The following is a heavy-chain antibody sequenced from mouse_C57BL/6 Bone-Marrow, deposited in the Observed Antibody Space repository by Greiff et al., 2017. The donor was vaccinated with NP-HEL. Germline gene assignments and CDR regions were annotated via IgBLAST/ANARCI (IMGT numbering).Heavy chain of an antibody. CDR3: TRSPGPVDY. J-gene: IGHJ2*01. V-gene: IGHV1-19*01. Sequence: EVQLQQSGPVLVKPGASVKMSCKASGYTFTDYYMNWVKQSPGKSLEWIGVINPYNGGTSYNQKFKGKATLTVDKSSSTAYLELNSLASEDSAVYCCTRSPGPVDYWGQGTTLTVSS. CDR2: INPYNGGT. CDR1: GYTFTDYY.